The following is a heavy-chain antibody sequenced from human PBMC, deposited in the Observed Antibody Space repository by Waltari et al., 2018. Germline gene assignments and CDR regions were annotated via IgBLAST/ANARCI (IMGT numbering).Heavy chain of an antibody. CDR3: ARDLKDNWNTIYYFDY. CDR2: IIPILGIA. V-gene: IGHV1-69*09. D-gene: IGHD1-20*01. J-gene: IGHJ4*02. Sequence: QVQLVQSGAEVKKPGSSVKVSCKASGGTFSSYAISWVRQAPGQGLEWMGRIIPILGIANYAQKFQGRVTITADKSTSTAYMELSSLRSEDTAVYYCARDLKDNWNTIYYFDYWGQGTLVTVSS. CDR1: GGTFSSYA.